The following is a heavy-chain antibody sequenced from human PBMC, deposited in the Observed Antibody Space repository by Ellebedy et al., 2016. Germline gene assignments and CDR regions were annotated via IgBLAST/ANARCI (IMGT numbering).Heavy chain of an antibody. Sequence: GESLKISCIASGFTFRDYNLNWIRQAPGKGLEWVSSISRSSTTYIYYADSVKGRFTISRDDAKNSVYLQMNSLRAEDSAVYYCARDMWELDFDYWGQGTLVTVSS. J-gene: IGHJ4*02. D-gene: IGHD1-26*01. V-gene: IGHV3-21*06. CDR1: GFTFRDYN. CDR2: ISRSSTTYI. CDR3: ARDMWELDFDY.